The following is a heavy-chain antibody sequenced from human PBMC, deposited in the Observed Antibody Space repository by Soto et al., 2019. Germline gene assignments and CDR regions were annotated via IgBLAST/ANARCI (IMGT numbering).Heavy chain of an antibody. CDR1: GFTVSSNY. D-gene: IGHD6-13*01. CDR3: ARASSSWARYFDY. V-gene: IGHV3-53*01. Sequence: GGSLRLSCAASGFTVSSNYMSWVRQAPGKGLEWVSVIYSGGSTYYADSVKGRFTISRDNSKKTLYLQMSSLRAEDTAVYYCARASSSWARYFDYWGQGSLVTVSS. CDR2: IYSGGST. J-gene: IGHJ4*02.